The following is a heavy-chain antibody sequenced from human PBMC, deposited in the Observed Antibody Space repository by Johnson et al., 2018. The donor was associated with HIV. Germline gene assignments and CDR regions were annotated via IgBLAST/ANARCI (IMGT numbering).Heavy chain of an antibody. J-gene: IGHJ3*01. V-gene: IGHV3-30*18. CDR2: ISYGGSNK. CDR1: GFTISSYG. Sequence: QVQLVESGGGVVQPGRSLRLSCAASGFTISSYGMHWVRQAPGKGLEWVAVISYGGSNKYYADSVKGRFTISRDNAKNSLYLQMNSLRAEDTALYYCAKDHPISVWGQGTMVTVSS. CDR3: AKDHPISV.